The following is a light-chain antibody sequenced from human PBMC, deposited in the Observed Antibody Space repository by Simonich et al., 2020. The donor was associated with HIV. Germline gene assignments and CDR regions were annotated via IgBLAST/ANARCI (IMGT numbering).Light chain of an antibody. CDR3: HQYYNTPRT. CDR2: WAS. V-gene: IGKV4-1*01. Sequence: DIVMTQSPDSLAVSLGERATINCKSSQSVLYSSNNKNYLAWYQQKPGQPPKLLIYWASTRESGVPDRFSGSGSGTDFTLTISSLQAEDVAVYYCHQYYNTPRTFGPGTKVEIK. CDR1: QSVLYSSNNKNY. J-gene: IGKJ1*01.